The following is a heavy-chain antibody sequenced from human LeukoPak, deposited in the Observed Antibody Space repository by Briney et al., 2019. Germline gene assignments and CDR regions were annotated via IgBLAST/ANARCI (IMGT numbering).Heavy chain of an antibody. CDR3: ARESSGYHAY. J-gene: IGHJ4*02. V-gene: IGHV3-64*01. CDR1: GFTFSNYP. D-gene: IGHD3-22*01. CDR2: ISSNGDVT. Sequence: GGSLRLSCAASGFTFSNYPIHWVRQAPGKGLEYVSAISSNGDVTYYANSVKGRFTISRDNSKNTLYLQMGSLRPEDMAVYYCARESSGYHAYWGQGTLVTVSS.